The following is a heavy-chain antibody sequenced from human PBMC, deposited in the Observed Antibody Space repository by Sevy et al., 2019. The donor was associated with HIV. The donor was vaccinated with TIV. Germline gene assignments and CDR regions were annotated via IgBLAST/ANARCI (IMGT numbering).Heavy chain of an antibody. CDR3: ASLAAAGMPVDY. CDR1: GFTFSIYA. V-gene: IGHV3-23*01. Sequence: AGSLRLSCAASGFTFSIYAMSWVRQAPGKVLEWVSTLRGTGGSTYYPDSVKGRFTISRDNSKNTLYLQMNSLRAEDTAVYYCASLAAAGMPVDYWGQGTLVTVSS. D-gene: IGHD6-13*01. J-gene: IGHJ4*02. CDR2: LRGTGGST.